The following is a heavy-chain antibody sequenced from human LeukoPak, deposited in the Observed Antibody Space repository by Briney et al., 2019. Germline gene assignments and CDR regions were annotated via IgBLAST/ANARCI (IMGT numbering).Heavy chain of an antibody. CDR3: ARGSHYDYVWGSYRFDY. CDR1: GFTFSSYW. V-gene: IGHV3-7*04. Sequence: GGSLRLSCAASGFTFSSYWMSWVRQAPGKGLEWVANIKQDGSEKYYVDSVKRRFPISRDNAKNSLYLQMNSLRAEDTAVYYCARGSHYDYVWGSYRFDYWGQGTLVTVSS. D-gene: IGHD3-16*02. CDR2: IKQDGSEK. J-gene: IGHJ4*02.